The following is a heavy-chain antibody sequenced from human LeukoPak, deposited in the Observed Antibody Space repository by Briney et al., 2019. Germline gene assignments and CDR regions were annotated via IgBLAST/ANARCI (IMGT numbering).Heavy chain of an antibody. V-gene: IGHV1-8*01. CDR3: AAVRTGYGRTYFDY. J-gene: IGHJ4*02. D-gene: IGHD5-18*01. CDR1: GYTFTSYD. CDR2: MNPNSGNT. Sequence: ASVKVSCKASGYTFTSYDINWVRQATGQGLEWMGWMNPNSGNTNYAQKFQERVTITRDMSTSTAYMELSSLRSEDTAVYYCAAVRTGYGRTYFDYWGQGTLVTVSS.